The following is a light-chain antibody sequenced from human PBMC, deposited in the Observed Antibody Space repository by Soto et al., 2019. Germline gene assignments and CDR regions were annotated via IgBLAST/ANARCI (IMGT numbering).Light chain of an antibody. V-gene: IGKV1-5*03. CDR1: QSISSW. CDR3: QQYNGNSRT. Sequence: DIQMTQSPSTPSASVGDRVTITCRASQSISSWLAWYQQKPGIAPKLLIYEASTLNSGVPSRFSGSGSGTEFTLTISSLQPDDFATYYCQQYNGNSRTFGQGTKVEIK. CDR2: EAS. J-gene: IGKJ1*01.